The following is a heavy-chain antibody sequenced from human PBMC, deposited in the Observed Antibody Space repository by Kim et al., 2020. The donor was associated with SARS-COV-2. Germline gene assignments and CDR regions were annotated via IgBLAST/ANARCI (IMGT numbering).Heavy chain of an antibody. V-gene: IGHV3-74*01. CDR2: INRDGSSS. J-gene: IGHJ4*02. Sequence: GGSLRLSCATSGFTFDNYWMHWVRQAPGKGLVWVSHINRDGSSSGYADSVEGRFTISRDNAKNTLYLQMNSLRAEDSAVYYCVRDDRWDLLYDYWGQGTQVTVSS. CDR3: VRDDRWDLLYDY. CDR1: GFTFDNYW. D-gene: IGHD1-26*01.